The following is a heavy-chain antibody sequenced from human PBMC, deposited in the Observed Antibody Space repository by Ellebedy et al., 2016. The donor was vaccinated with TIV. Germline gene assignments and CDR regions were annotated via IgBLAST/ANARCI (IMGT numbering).Heavy chain of an antibody. D-gene: IGHD2-8*01. J-gene: IGHJ4*02. CDR1: GFTFSNYG. CDR3: ARSCAHGLCFLY. V-gene: IGHV3-30*03. CDR2: ISNDGSNK. Sequence: GESLKISCAASGFTFSNYGMHWVRQAPGKGLEWVALISNDGSNKYYGDSVKGRFTLSRDNSQNTLYLQMSSLRAEDTAVYYCARSCAHGLCFLYWGQGTLVTVSS.